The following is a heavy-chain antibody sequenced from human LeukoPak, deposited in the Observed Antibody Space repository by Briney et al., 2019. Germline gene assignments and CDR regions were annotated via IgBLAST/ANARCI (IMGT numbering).Heavy chain of an antibody. V-gene: IGHV4-39*01. CDR2: IYYSGST. CDR3: ARQRGDEYYHDSSDYYYVGSQFDP. J-gene: IGHJ5*02. D-gene: IGHD3-22*01. CDR1: GGSVTTSSYY. Sequence: SETLSLTCTVSGGSVTTSSYYWGWIRQPPGKGLEWIGSIYYSGSTYYNPSLKSRVTISVDTSKKQFSLKLSSVTAADTAVYYCARQRGDEYYHDSSDYYYVGSQFDPWGQGTLVTVSS.